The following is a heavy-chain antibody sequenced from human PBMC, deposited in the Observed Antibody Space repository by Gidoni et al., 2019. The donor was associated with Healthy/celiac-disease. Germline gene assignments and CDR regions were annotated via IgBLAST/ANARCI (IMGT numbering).Heavy chain of an antibody. Sequence: QVQLVQSGAEVKKPGSSVKVSCKASGGTFSSYTISWVRQAPGQGLEWMGRIIPILGIANYAQKFQGRVTITADKSTSTAYMELSSLRSEDTAVYYCAGGRYCSSTSCYNWFDPWGQGTLVTVSS. CDR1: GGTFSSYT. J-gene: IGHJ5*02. D-gene: IGHD2-2*01. CDR2: IIPILGIA. CDR3: AGGRYCSSTSCYNWFDP. V-gene: IGHV1-69*02.